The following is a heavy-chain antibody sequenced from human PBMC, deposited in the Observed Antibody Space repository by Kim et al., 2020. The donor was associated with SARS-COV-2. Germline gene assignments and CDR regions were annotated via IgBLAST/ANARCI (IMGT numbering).Heavy chain of an antibody. J-gene: IGHJ4*02. CDR2: ISSSSSYI. Sequence: GGSLRLSCAASGFTFSSYSMNWVRQAPGKGLEWVSSISSSSSYIYYADSVKGRFTISRDNAKNSLYLQMNSLRAEDTAVYYCARDGGNWNYAVHFDYWGQGTLVTVSS. CDR3: ARDGGNWNYAVHFDY. D-gene: IGHD1-7*01. CDR1: GFTFSSYS. V-gene: IGHV3-21*01.